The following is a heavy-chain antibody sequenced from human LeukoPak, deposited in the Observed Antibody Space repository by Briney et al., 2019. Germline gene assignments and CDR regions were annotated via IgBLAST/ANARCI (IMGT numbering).Heavy chain of an antibody. J-gene: IGHJ4*02. D-gene: IGHD6-13*01. CDR3: AREGYTAVGY. Sequence: SETLSLTCSVSGGSISNYYWSWVRQPPGRGLEWIGYIYYSGKTTYNPSLTSRVTISVDTSKNQFSLKLSSVTAADTAVYYCAREGYTAVGYWGQGTLVTVSS. CDR2: IYYSGKT. CDR1: GGSISNYY. V-gene: IGHV4-59*12.